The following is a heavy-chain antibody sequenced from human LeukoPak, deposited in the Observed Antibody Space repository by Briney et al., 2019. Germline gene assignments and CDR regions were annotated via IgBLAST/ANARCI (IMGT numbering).Heavy chain of an antibody. CDR1: GYTFTSNY. Sequence: ASVKVSCKPFGYTFTSNYMHGVRQAPGQGPDWVGVISPSGGSTTYAQKFQRSVTLTRDMSTSTDYLELSSLRSEDTAVYYCARDNSVRDEAWWFNPWGQGTLVTVSS. CDR3: ARDNSVRDEAWWFNP. J-gene: IGHJ5*02. V-gene: IGHV1-46*01. D-gene: IGHD5-24*01. CDR2: ISPSGGST.